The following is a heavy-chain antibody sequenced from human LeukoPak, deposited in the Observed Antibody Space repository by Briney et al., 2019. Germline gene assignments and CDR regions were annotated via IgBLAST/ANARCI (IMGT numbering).Heavy chain of an antibody. CDR1: GFTFSSYW. D-gene: IGHD3-10*01. V-gene: IGHV3-7*01. CDR3: ARSSITMVRGVIKSTTSWYHYYNMDV. J-gene: IGHJ6*03. CDR2: IKQDGSEK. Sequence: GGSLRLSCAASGFTFSSYWMSWVRQAPGKGLEWVANIKQDGSEKYYVDSVKGRFTISRDNAKNSLYLQMNSLRAEDTAVYYCARSSITMVRGVIKSTTSWYHYYNMDVWGKGTMVTVSS.